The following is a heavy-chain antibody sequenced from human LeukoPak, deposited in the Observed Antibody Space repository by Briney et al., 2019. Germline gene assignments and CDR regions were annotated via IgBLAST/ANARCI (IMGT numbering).Heavy chain of an antibody. D-gene: IGHD6-19*01. CDR2: IYYTGST. J-gene: IGHJ4*02. CDR3: ARQAVAPDY. V-gene: IGHV4-59*01. Sequence: SETLSLTCTVSGGSISNYYWSWVRQPPGKGLEWIGYIYYTGSTNYNPSLKGRVTMSVDTSRNQFSLKLSSVTAADTAVYYCARQAVAPDYWGQGTQVTVSS. CDR1: GGSISNYY.